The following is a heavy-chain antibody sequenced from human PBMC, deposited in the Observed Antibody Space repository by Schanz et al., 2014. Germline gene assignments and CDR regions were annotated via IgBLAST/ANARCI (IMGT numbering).Heavy chain of an antibody. CDR2: IRSSSTPI. V-gene: IGHV3-48*01. J-gene: IGHJ3*02. CDR3: ARKMKLGVYGGKGHDSLDI. CDR1: GFTFSDYS. D-gene: IGHD4-17*01. Sequence: EVQLVESGGGLVQPGGSLRLSCAASGFTFSDYSMNWVRQAPGKGPEWVSYIRSSSTPIYYADSVKGRFTISRDNAKNTLYLQMNTLRAEDTAVYYCARKMKLGVYGGKGHDSLDIWGQGTMXTVSS.